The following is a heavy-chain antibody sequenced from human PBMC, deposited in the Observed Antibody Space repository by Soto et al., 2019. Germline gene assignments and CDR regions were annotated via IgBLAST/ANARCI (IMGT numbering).Heavy chain of an antibody. CDR3: ASPVAVAGTRSLGY. Sequence: ASVKVSCKASGGTFSSYAISWVRQAPGQGLEWMGGIIPIFGTANYAQKFQGRVTITADKSTSTAYMELSSLRSEDTAVYYCASPVAVAGTRSLGYWGQGTLVTVSS. J-gene: IGHJ4*02. D-gene: IGHD6-19*01. V-gene: IGHV1-69*06. CDR2: IIPIFGTA. CDR1: GGTFSSYA.